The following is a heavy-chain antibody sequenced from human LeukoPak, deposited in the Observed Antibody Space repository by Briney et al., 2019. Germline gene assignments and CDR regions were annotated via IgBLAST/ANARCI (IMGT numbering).Heavy chain of an antibody. Sequence: PSETLSLTCAVYGGSFSGYYWSWIRQPPGKGLEWIGEINHRGSTNYNPSLKSRVTISVDTSKNQFSLKLSSVTAADTAVYYCARRSAYDAFDIWGQGTMVTVSS. CDR3: ARRSAYDAFDI. CDR2: INHRGST. CDR1: GGSFSGYY. J-gene: IGHJ3*02. V-gene: IGHV4-34*01. D-gene: IGHD2-2*01.